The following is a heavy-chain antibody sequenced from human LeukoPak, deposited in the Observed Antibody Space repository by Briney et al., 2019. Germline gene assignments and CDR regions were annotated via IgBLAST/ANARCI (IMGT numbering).Heavy chain of an antibody. CDR3: GTGDGERES. D-gene: IGHD4-17*01. Sequence: PSGTLSLTCGVSGGSISSTNWWTWVRQPPGEGLEWIGEVELSGRTYYNPSLKSRVTISVDTPKNQFSLQLTSVTAADTAVYYCGTGDGERESWGQGTLVTVSS. V-gene: IGHV4-4*02. J-gene: IGHJ5*02. CDR1: GGSISSTNW. CDR2: VELSGRT.